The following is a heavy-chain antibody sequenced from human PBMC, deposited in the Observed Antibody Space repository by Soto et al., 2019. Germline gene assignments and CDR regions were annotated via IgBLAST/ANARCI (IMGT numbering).Heavy chain of an antibody. CDR2: ISPNNGAT. CDR1: GYTFSDYY. CDR3: ARGGEFCSTGSCNSSLGDAFDV. D-gene: IGHD2-15*01. Sequence: QVQLVQSGAEVKKPGASMKVSCKASGYTFSDYYMHWVRQAPGQGLECMGWISPNNGATNYAQKFQHRVTRTRDASITRAYMELSRLRSHDTAVYYCARGGEFCSTGSCNSSLGDAFDVWGQGTTVTVSS. J-gene: IGHJ3*01. V-gene: IGHV1-2*02.